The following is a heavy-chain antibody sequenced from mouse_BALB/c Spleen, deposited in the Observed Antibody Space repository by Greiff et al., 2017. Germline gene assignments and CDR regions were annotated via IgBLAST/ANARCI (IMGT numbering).Heavy chain of an antibody. Sequence: EVQLVESGPGLVKPSQSLSLTCTVTGYSITSDYAWNWIRQFPGNKLEWMGYISYSGSTSYNPSLKSRISITRDTSKNQFFLQLNSVTTEDTATYYGARTALLRHYAMDYWGQGTSVTVSS. CDR2: ISYSGST. J-gene: IGHJ4*01. CDR1: GYSITSDYA. V-gene: IGHV3-2*02. D-gene: IGHD1-2*01. CDR3: ARTALLRHYAMDY.